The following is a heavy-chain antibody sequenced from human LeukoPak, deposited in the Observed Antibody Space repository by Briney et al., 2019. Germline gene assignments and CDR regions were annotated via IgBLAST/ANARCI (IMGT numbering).Heavy chain of an antibody. CDR2: ISYDGSNK. CDR3: ARDSDFDY. V-gene: IGHV3-30-3*01. CDR1: GFTFSSYA. Sequence: GGSLRLSCAASGFTFSSYAMHWVRQAPGKGLEWVAVISYDGSNKYYADSVKGRFTISRDNSKNTLYLQMNSLRAEDTAMYYCARDSDFDYWGQGTLVTVSS. J-gene: IGHJ4*02.